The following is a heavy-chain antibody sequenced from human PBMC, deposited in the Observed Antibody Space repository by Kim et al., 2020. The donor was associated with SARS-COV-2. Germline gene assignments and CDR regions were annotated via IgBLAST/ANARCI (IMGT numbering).Heavy chain of an antibody. V-gene: IGHV1-24*01. D-gene: IGHD1-26*01. J-gene: IGHJ5*02. Sequence: APKFPGRVTMTEETSTDTAYMELSSLRSEDTAVYYCATGPIVGATSWFDPWGQGTLVTVSS. CDR3: ATGPIVGATSWFDP.